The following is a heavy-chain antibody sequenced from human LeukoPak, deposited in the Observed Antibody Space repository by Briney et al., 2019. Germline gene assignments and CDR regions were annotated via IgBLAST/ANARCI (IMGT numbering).Heavy chain of an antibody. D-gene: IGHD1-1*01. V-gene: IGHV3-43*02. CDR3: AKDSETERRTFTLDY. J-gene: IGHJ4*02. Sequence: PGGSLRLSCAASGFTFDDYAMHWVRQAPGKGLEWVSLISGDGGSTYYADSVKGRFTISRGNSKNSLYLQMNSLRTEDTALYYCAKDSETERRTFTLDYWGQGTLVTVSS. CDR2: ISGDGGST. CDR1: GFTFDDYA.